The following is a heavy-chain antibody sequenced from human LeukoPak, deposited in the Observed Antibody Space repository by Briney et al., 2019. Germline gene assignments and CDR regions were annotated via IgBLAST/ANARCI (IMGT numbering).Heavy chain of an antibody. CDR1: GGSISSYY. Sequence: SSETLSLTCTVSGGSISSYYWSWIRRPPGKGLEWIGYIYYSGSAYYNPSLKSRVTISLDTSKNQFSLKLSSVTAADTAVYYCARVGAVSRDFDYWGQGTLVSVSS. CDR3: ARVGAVSRDFDY. V-gene: IGHV4-59*01. D-gene: IGHD5/OR15-5a*01. CDR2: IYYSGSA. J-gene: IGHJ4*02.